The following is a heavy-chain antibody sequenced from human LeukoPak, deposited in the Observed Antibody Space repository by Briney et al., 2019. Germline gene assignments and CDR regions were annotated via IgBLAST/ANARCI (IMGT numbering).Heavy chain of an antibody. CDR1: GYTFTSYA. CDR3: ARERYEQWLGPADGMDV. J-gene: IGHJ6*02. Sequence: ASVKVSCKASGYTFTSYAMNWVRQAPGQGLEWMGWINTNTGNPTYAQGFTGRFVFSLDTSVSTAYLQTCSLKAEDTAVYYCARERYEQWLGPADGMDVWGQGTTVTVSS. D-gene: IGHD6-19*01. CDR2: INTNTGNP. V-gene: IGHV7-4-1*01.